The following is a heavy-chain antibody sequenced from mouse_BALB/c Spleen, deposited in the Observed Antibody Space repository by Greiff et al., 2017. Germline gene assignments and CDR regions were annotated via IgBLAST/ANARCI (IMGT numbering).Heavy chain of an antibody. J-gene: IGHJ2*01. D-gene: IGHD2-14*01. V-gene: IGHV1S56*01. CDR3: AREGYRYDGFDY. CDR2: IYPGNVNT. Sequence: VKLMESGPELVKPGASVRISCKASGYTFTSYYIHWVKQRPGQGLEWIGWIYPGNVNTKYNEKFKGKATLTADKSSSTAYMQLSSLTSEDSAVYFCAREGYRYDGFDYWGQGTTLTVSS. CDR1: GYTFTSYY.